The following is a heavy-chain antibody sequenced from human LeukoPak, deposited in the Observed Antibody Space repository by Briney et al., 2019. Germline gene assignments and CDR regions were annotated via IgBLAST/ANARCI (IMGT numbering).Heavy chain of an antibody. V-gene: IGHV3-21*01. CDR1: EFTFSTYS. Sequence: PGGSLRLSCAASEFTFSTYSMNRVRQAPGKGLEWVSIISSSSSDIHYADSVKGRFTISRDNAKNSLYLQMNSLRAEDTAVYYCARHSRWRPISIVGATYFDYWGQGTLVIVSS. CDR2: ISSSSSDI. D-gene: IGHD1-26*01. CDR3: ARHSRWRPISIVGATYFDY. J-gene: IGHJ4*02.